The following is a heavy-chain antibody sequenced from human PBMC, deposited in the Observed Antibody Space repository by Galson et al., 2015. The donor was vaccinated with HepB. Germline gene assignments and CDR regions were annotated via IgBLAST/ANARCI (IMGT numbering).Heavy chain of an antibody. D-gene: IGHD1-7*01. CDR3: AKNYYMMVGNACDY. Sequence: SLRLSCAASGFTFSSYGMSWVRQAPGKGLEWVSGMSDSGGSTYYADSVKGRFTISRDNSKNTLYLQMNSLRAEDTAVYYCAKNYYMMVGNACDYWGQGTLVTVSS. CDR2: MSDSGGST. J-gene: IGHJ4*02. V-gene: IGHV3-23*01. CDR1: GFTFSSYG.